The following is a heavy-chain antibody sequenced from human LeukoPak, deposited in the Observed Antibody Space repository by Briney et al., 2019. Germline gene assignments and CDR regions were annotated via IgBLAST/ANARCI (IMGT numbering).Heavy chain of an antibody. Sequence: SVKVSCKASGGTFSGYAISWVRQAPGQGLEWMGGIIPIFGTANYAQKFQGRVTITTDESTSTAYMELSSLRSEDTAVYYCARQPAAGRKYYFDYWGQGTLVTVSS. D-gene: IGHD6-13*01. CDR2: IIPIFGTA. CDR1: GGTFSGYA. CDR3: ARQPAAGRKYYFDY. V-gene: IGHV1-69*05. J-gene: IGHJ4*02.